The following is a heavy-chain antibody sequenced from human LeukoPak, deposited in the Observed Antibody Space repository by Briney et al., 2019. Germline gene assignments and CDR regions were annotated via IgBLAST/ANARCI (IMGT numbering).Heavy chain of an antibody. V-gene: IGHV3-11*01. J-gene: IGHJ6*03. D-gene: IGHD6-19*01. CDR2: ISSSGSTI. CDR1: GFTLSDYY. CDR3: ARNRKYRSGWNGGTLGYYFYMDV. Sequence: NPGGSLRLSCAASGFTLSDYYMSWIRQAPGMGLEWVSYISSSGSTIHDADSAKGRFTISRDNAKNSLYLQMNSLRAEDTAVYYCARNRKYRSGWNGGTLGYYFYMDVWDKGTTVTVSS.